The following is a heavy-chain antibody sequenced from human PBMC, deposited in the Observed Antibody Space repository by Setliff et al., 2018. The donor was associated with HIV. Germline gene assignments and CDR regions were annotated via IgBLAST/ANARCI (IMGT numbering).Heavy chain of an antibody. V-gene: IGHV4-61*09. CDR2: IHTSGST. D-gene: IGHD6-13*01. J-gene: IGHJ4*02. CDR1: GGSINSDSYY. Sequence: SETLSLTCTVLGGSINSDSYYWTWIRQPAGKGLEWIGHIHTSGSTNYNPSLKSRVTISIDTSKNQFSLKLRSATATDTVLYYCARVSSSYYFLGAFDSWGQGTLVTVSS. CDR3: ARVSSSYYFLGAFDS.